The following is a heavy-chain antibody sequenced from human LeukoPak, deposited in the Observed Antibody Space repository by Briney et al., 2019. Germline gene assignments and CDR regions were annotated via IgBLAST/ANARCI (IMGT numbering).Heavy chain of an antibody. CDR1: GFTFSDYY. D-gene: IGHD3-9*01. V-gene: IGHV3-11*04. CDR3: ARAPKAYDILTGYTTHYGMDV. CDR2: ISKSGDTI. Sequence: GGSLRLSCAASGFTFSDYYMSWFRQAPGKGLECISYISKSGDTIYYADSVKGRFTISRDNAKDSLYVQMNSLRAEDTAVYYCARAPKAYDILTGYTTHYGMDVWGQGTTVTVSS. J-gene: IGHJ6*02.